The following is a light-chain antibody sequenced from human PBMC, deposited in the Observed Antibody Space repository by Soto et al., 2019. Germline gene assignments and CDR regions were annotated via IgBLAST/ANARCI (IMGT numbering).Light chain of an antibody. CDR1: SSNIGNNY. J-gene: IGLJ1*01. Sequence: QSVLTQPPSVSAAPGQKVTISCSGSSSNIGNNYVSWYQQLPGTAPKVLIYDNNSRPSGIPDRFSGSKSGTSATLGITGLQTGDEADYYCGTWDNSLSAYVSGTGTKVTVL. V-gene: IGLV1-51*01. CDR3: GTWDNSLSAYV. CDR2: DNN.